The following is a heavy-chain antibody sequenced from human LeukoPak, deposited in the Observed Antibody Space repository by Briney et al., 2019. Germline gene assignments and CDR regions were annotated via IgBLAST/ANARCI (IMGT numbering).Heavy chain of an antibody. CDR2: IYTSGST. V-gene: IGHV4-4*07. CDR3: ARDFFPYCSSSSCYYNGFDP. Sequence: SETLSLTCTVSGGSISRYYWSWIRQPAGKGLEWIGRIYTSGSTNYNPSLKSRVTMSVDTSKNQFSLKLSSVTAADTAVYYCARDFFPYCSSSSCYYNGFDPWGQGTLVTVSS. J-gene: IGHJ5*02. D-gene: IGHD2-2*01. CDR1: GGSISRYY.